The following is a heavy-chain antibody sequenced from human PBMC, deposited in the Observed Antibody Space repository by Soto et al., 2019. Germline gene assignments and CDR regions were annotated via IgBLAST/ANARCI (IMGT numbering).Heavy chain of an antibody. V-gene: IGHV3-49*03. Sequence: GGSLRLSCTASGFTFGDYAMSWFRQAPGKGLEWVGFIRSKAYGGTTEYAASVKGRFTISREASKGIAYLQMNSMKTEDTAVYYCTRVGVLRYFDWLLSGQPFDYWGQGTLVTVSS. CDR3: TRVGVLRYFDWLLSGQPFDY. J-gene: IGHJ4*02. CDR1: GFTFGDYA. D-gene: IGHD3-9*01. CDR2: IRSKAYGGTT.